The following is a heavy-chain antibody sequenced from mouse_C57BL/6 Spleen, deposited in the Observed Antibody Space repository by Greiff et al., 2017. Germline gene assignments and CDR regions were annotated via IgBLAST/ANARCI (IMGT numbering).Heavy chain of an antibody. CDR2: INPNYGTT. Sequence: VQLKESGPELVKPGASVKISCKASGYSFTDYNMNWVKQSNGKSLEWIGVINPNYGTTSYNQKFKGKATLTVDQSSSTAYMQLNSLTSEDSAVYYCARREGTAQAPYAMDYWGQGTSVTVSS. J-gene: IGHJ4*01. V-gene: IGHV1-39*01. D-gene: IGHD3-2*02. CDR3: ARREGTAQAPYAMDY. CDR1: GYSFTDYN.